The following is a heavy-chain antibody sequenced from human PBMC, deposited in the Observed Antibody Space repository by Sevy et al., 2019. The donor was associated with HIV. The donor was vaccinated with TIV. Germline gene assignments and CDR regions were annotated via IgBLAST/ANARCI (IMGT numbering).Heavy chain of an antibody. J-gene: IGHJ5*02. CDR2: IYSSGST. CDR1: DGSISSGSYY. V-gene: IGHV4-61*02. Sequence: SDTLSLTCTVSDGSISSGSYYWSWIRQPAGKGLEWIGRIYSSGSTNYNPSLKSRVTMSVDTSKNQFSLKLSSVTAADTAVYYCARGHIVVVVAAQAGWFDPWGQGTLVTVSS. CDR3: ARGHIVVVVAAQAGWFDP. D-gene: IGHD2-15*01.